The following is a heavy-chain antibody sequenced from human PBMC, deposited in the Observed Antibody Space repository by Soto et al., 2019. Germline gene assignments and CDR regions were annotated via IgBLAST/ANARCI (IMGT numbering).Heavy chain of an antibody. J-gene: IGHJ6*02. Sequence: ASVKVSCKASGGTFSSYAISWVRQAPGQGLEWMGGIIPIFGTANYAQKFQGRVTITADESTSTADMELSSLRSEDTAVYYCARGEYSSSTPLAYYYYGMDVWGQGTTVTVSS. CDR1: GGTFSSYA. V-gene: IGHV1-69*13. D-gene: IGHD6-6*01. CDR3: ARGEYSSSTPLAYYYYGMDV. CDR2: IIPIFGTA.